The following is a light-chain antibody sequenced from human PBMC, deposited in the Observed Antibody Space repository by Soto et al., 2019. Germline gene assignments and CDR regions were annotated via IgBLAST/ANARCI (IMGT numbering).Light chain of an antibody. CDR1: QSVSSN. Sequence: EIVMTQSPATLSVSPGERATLSCRASQSVSSNLAWYQQKPGQAPRLLIYGASTRATGIPATFSGSGFGTDFTLTISSLEPEDAAVYDCQQRSNWPPITFGQGTRLEIK. V-gene: IGKV3-11*01. CDR2: GAS. CDR3: QQRSNWPPIT. J-gene: IGKJ5*01.